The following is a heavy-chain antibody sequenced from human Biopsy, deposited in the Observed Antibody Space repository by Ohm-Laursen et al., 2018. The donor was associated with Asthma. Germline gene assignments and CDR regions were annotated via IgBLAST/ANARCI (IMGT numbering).Heavy chain of an antibody. V-gene: IGHV3-33*01. CDR2: IWYDGSNK. CDR1: GFTFSSYG. D-gene: IGHD4-17*01. CDR3: ARKARHGDYDFDY. J-gene: IGHJ4*02. Sequence: SLRLSCTAAGFTFSSYGMHWVRQAPGEGLEWVAVIWYDGSNKYYADSVKGRFTISRDNSKNTLYLQMNSLRAEDTAVYYCARKARHGDYDFDYWGQGTLVTVSS.